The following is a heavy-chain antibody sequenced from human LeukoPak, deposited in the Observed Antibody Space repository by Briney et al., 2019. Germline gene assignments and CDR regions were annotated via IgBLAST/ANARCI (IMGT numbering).Heavy chain of an antibody. CDR3: AREDTSGLLHFDL. V-gene: IGHV4-4*07. CDR1: GGSISSDY. CDR2: ISTTGNT. D-gene: IGHD3-22*01. Sequence: SETLSLTCTVSGGSISSDYWSWIRQPAGKGLEWIGRISTTGNTNYNPSLTSRVTMSEGTSKSQFSLWLSSVTAADTAVYFCAREDTSGLLHFDLWGRGTLVTVSS. J-gene: IGHJ2*01.